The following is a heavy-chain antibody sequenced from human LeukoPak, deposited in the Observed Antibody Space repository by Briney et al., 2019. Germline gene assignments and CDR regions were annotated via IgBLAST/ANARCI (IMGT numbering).Heavy chain of an antibody. CDR3: ARHTSIAARPYYFDY. J-gene: IGHJ4*02. CDR2: IYHSGST. Sequence: SETLSLTCAVSGGSISSSNWWSWVRQPPGKGLEWIGEIYHSGSTNYNPSLKSRVTISVDKSKDQFSLKLSSVTAADTAVYYCARHTSIAARPYYFDYWGQGTLVTVSS. D-gene: IGHD6-6*01. V-gene: IGHV4-4*02. CDR1: GGSISSSNW.